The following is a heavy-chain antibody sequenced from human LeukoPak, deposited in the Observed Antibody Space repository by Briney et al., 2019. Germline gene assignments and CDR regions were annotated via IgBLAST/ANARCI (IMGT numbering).Heavy chain of an antibody. J-gene: IGHJ4*02. CDR1: GSTFSSYS. D-gene: IGHD3-10*01. CDR3: ARESGLDGSGYFDY. Sequence: GGSLRLSCAASGSTFSSYSMNWVRKAPGKGRGWVSSISSSSSYIYYADSVKGRFTISRDNAKNSLYLQMNSLRAEDTAVYYCARESGLDGSGYFDYWGQGTLVTVSS. CDR2: ISSSSSYI. V-gene: IGHV3-21*01.